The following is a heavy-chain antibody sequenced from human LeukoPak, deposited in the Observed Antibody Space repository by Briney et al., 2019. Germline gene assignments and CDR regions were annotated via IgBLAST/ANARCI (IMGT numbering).Heavy chain of an antibody. D-gene: IGHD3-3*01. V-gene: IGHV4-38-2*02. CDR3: AGVLRFLEWYPAGLDAFDI. Sequence: PSETLSLTCTVSGYSISSGHYWAWIRQSPEKGLECIATMFHSGSTYYNPSLKSRVTISVDTSKNQFSLKLSSVTAADTAVYYCAGVLRFLEWYPAGLDAFDIWGQGTMVTVSS. CDR2: MFHSGST. CDR1: GYSISSGHY. J-gene: IGHJ3*02.